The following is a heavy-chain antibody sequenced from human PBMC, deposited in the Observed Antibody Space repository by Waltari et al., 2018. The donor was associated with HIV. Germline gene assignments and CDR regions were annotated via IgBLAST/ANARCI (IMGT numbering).Heavy chain of an antibody. CDR1: GFTFNTYG. Sequence: QVQLVESGGGVVQPGGSLRLSCAASGFTFNTYGIPWVRQAPGKGLEWVTVIGHDGSAKFYADAVKGRFTISRDNSKNTMYLQMNSLRAEDAAVYYCAREGYDYPNLYWHFDLWGRGTQVTVSS. CDR2: IGHDGSAK. J-gene: IGHJ2*01. D-gene: IGHD3-16*01. CDR3: AREGYDYPNLYWHFDL. V-gene: IGHV3-30*03.